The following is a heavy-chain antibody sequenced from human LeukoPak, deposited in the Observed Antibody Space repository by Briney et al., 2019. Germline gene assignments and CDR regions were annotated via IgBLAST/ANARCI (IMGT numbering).Heavy chain of an antibody. CDR2: IQSGGYT. D-gene: IGHD4-17*01. J-gene: IGHJ3*02. CDR1: GFTVSSSF. V-gene: IGHV3-53*01. Sequence: PGGSLRLSCAASGFTVSSSFMYWVRQAPGKGLEWVSVIQSGGYTNYADSVKGRFTISRDNSRNTVYLEMNNLRVEDTAVYFCAREENGGDYDDGSDIWGQGTRVTVSS. CDR3: AREENGGDYDDGSDI.